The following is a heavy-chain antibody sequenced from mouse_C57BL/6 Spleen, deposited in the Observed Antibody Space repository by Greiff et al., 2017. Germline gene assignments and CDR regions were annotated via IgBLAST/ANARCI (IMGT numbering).Heavy chain of an antibody. CDR3: ARRGDSSGYVNAMDY. V-gene: IGHV1-50*01. CDR1: GYTFTSYW. CDR2: IDPSDSYT. J-gene: IGHJ4*01. Sequence: QVQLQQSRAELVKPGASVKLSCKASGYTFTSYWMQWVKQRPGQGLEWIGEIDPSDSYTNYNQKFKGKATLTVDTSSSTAYMQLSSLTSEDSAVYYCARRGDSSGYVNAMDYWGQGTSVTVSS. D-gene: IGHD3-2*02.